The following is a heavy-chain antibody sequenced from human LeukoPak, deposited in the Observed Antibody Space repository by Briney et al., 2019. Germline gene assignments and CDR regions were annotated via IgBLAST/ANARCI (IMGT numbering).Heavy chain of an antibody. CDR3: ARRLTVGATRYFDS. D-gene: IGHD2-15*01. V-gene: IGHV3-23*01. CDR1: GFTFSSYT. Sequence: PGGSLRLSCAASGFTFSSYTMTWVRRAPGKGLEWVSGITGGDETTYYADSVKGRFTISRDNSKGTLYLQMNTLGAEDTAVYYCARRLTVGATRYFDSWGQGTLVTVSS. J-gene: IGHJ4*02. CDR2: ITGGDETT.